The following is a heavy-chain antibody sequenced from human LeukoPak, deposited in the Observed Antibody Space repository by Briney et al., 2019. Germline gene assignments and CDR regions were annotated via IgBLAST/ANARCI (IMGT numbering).Heavy chain of an antibody. Sequence: GGSLRLSCAASGFTASSNYMSWVRQAPGKGLEWVSVIYSGGSTYYADSVKGRFTISRDNSKNTLYLQMNSLRAEDTAVYYCAREAGDGYYYYGMDVWGQGTTVTVSS. CDR1: GFTASSNY. V-gene: IGHV3-53*01. J-gene: IGHJ6*02. CDR3: AREAGDGYYYYGMDV. CDR2: IYSGGST. D-gene: IGHD7-27*01.